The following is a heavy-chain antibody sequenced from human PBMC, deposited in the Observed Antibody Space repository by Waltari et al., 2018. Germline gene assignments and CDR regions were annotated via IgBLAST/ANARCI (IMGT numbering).Heavy chain of an antibody. CDR1: GGSFSGYY. CDR2: INHSGST. J-gene: IGHJ4*02. CDR3: ARGPYYDFWSGYYTSAAFDY. D-gene: IGHD3-3*01. V-gene: IGHV4-34*01. Sequence: QVQLQQWGAGLLKPSETLSLTCAVYGGSFSGYYWSWIRQPPGKGLEWIGEINHSGSTNYNPYLKSRVTISVDTSKNQFSLKLSSVTAADTAVYYCARGPYYDFWSGYYTSAAFDYWGQGTLVTVSS.